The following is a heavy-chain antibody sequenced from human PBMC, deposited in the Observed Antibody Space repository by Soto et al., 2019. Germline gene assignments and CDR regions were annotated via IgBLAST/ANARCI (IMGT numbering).Heavy chain of an antibody. Sequence: ASVNVSCKASGGTFSSYAISWVRQAPGQGLEWMGGIIPIFGTANYAQKFQGRVTITADESTSTAYMELSSLRSEDTAVYYCARAPLGYCTNGVCGGWFDPWGQGTLVTVSS. V-gene: IGHV1-69*13. D-gene: IGHD2-8*01. CDR1: GGTFSSYA. J-gene: IGHJ5*02. CDR2: IIPIFGTA. CDR3: ARAPLGYCTNGVCGGWFDP.